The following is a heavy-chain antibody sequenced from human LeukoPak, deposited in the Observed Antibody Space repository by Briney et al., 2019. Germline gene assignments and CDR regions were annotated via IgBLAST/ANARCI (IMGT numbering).Heavy chain of an antibody. D-gene: IGHD3-10*01. CDR1: GFTFGSYW. CDR3: ARDYSGSLDY. Sequence: PGGSLRLSCAASGFTFGSYWMHWVRQAPGKGLVWVSLIKNDGGTTRYADSVKGRFTISRDNAKNTLYLQMNSLRAEDTAVYYCARDYSGSLDYWGQGTLVTVSS. J-gene: IGHJ4*02. V-gene: IGHV3-74*01. CDR2: IKNDGGTT.